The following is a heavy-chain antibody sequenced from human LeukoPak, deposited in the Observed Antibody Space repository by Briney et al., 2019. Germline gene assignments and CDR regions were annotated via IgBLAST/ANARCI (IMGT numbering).Heavy chain of an antibody. CDR2: IYYSGST. V-gene: IGHV4-39*07. CDR3: ARRSSNWYFDY. D-gene: IGHD4-11*01. Sequence: SETLSLTCTVSGGSISSSSYYGGWIRQPPGKGLEWIGSIYYSGSTYYNPSLKSRVTISMDTSKNQFSLKLSSVTAADTAVYYCARRSSNWYFDYWGQGTLVTVSS. J-gene: IGHJ4*02. CDR1: GGSISSSSYY.